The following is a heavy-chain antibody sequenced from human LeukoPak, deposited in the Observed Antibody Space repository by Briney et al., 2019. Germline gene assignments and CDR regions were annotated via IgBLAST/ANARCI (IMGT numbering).Heavy chain of an antibody. Sequence: SVKVSFTASGGTFSSYAISWVRQAPGQGLEWMGGIIPIFGTANYAQKFQGRVTITADKSTSTAYMELSSLRSEDTAVYYCASFYPGIAVATLHYWGQGTLVTVSS. D-gene: IGHD6-19*01. CDR3: ASFYPGIAVATLHY. V-gene: IGHV1-69*06. J-gene: IGHJ4*02. CDR2: IIPIFGTA. CDR1: GGTFSSYA.